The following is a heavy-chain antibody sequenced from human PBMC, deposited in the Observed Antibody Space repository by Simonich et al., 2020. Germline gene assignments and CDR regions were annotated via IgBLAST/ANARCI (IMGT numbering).Heavy chain of an antibody. CDR2: ISGSGGST. Sequence: EVQLLESGGGLVQPGGSLRLSCAASGFTFSSYAMSWVRQAPGKGLEWVSGISGSGGSTYYADSVKGRFNISRDNSKNTLYLQMNSLRAEDTAVYYCAKRSGVSITGTFDYWGQGTLVTVSS. CDR1: GFTFSSYA. D-gene: IGHD1-7*01. J-gene: IGHJ4*02. CDR3: AKRSGVSITGTFDY. V-gene: IGHV3-23*01.